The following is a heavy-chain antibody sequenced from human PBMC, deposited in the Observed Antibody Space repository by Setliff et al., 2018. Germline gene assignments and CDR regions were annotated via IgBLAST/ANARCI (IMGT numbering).Heavy chain of an antibody. J-gene: IGHJ4*02. CDR3: ARRADGYNDFFDS. D-gene: IGHD6-25*01. CDR2: IWPGDSDT. Sequence: GESLKISCQGSGFRFTSHWIGWMRQMPGKGLEWMGLIWPGDSDTKYCPSFQGRVTISADKSINTAYLEWSSLQASDTAMYYCARRADGYNDFFDSWGQGTQVTVSS. V-gene: IGHV5-51*01. CDR1: GFRFTSHW.